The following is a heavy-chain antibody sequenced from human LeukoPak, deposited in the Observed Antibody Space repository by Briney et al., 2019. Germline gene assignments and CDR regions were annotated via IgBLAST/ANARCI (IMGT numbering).Heavy chain of an antibody. J-gene: IGHJ5*02. V-gene: IGHV4-59*01. CDR3: ARDEYSSSSQWFDP. CDR1: GGSISSYY. Sequence: SETLSLACTVSGGSISSYYWSWIRQPPGKGLEWIGYIYYTGSTNYNPSLKSRVTISVDTSKNQFSLKLSSVTAADTAVYYCARDEYSSSSQWFDPWGQGTLVTVSS. D-gene: IGHD6-6*01. CDR2: IYYTGST.